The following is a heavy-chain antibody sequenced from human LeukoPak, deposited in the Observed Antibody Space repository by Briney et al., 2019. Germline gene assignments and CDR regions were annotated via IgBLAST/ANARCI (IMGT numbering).Heavy chain of an antibody. D-gene: IGHD3-22*01. CDR1: VLLFSDAW. J-gene: IGHJ5*02. V-gene: IGHV3-15*07. Sequence: GGSLSPSGQFSVLLFSDAWLNWVGQPAGGGLEWVGRIKSKIAGGTADYAAPVKGRFTISRDDSRNTVDLQMNGLKIEDTALYYCAWGGAQYYETWGQGTLVTVSS. CDR2: IKSKIAGGTA. CDR3: AWGGAQYYET.